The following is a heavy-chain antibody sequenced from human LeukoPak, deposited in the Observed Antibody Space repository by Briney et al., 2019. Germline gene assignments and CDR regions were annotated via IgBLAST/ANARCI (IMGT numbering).Heavy chain of an antibody. V-gene: IGHV1-69*05. CDR2: IIPIFGTA. CDR3: ARMVAGMLSYYYYMDF. CDR1: GGTFSSYA. J-gene: IGHJ6*03. D-gene: IGHD2-8*01. Sequence: GSSVKVSCKASGGTFSSYAISWVRQAPGQGLEWMGGIIPIFGTANYAQKFQGRVTITTDESTSTAYMELSSLRSEDTAVYYCARMVAGMLSYYYYMDFWGKGTTVTVSS.